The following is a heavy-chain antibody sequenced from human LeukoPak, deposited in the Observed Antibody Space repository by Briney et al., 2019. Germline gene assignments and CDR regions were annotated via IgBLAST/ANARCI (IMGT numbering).Heavy chain of an antibody. D-gene: IGHD3-10*01. Sequence: SVKVSCKASGGTFSSYAISWVRQAPGQGLEWMGGIIPIFGTANYAQKFQGRVTITTDESTSTAYMELSSLRSEDTAVYYCAREGSLWFGDNDYYYYGMDVWGQGTTVTVSS. J-gene: IGHJ6*02. V-gene: IGHV1-69*05. CDR2: IIPIFGTA. CDR3: AREGSLWFGDNDYYYYGMDV. CDR1: GGTFSSYA.